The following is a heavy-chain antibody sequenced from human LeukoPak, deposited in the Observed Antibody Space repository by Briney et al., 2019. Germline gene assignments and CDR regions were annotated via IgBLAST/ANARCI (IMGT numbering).Heavy chain of an antibody. CDR2: IRYDGSNK. V-gene: IGHV3-30*02. D-gene: IGHD2-21*01. CDR3: AKDQTAYCGGDCYSGFDY. J-gene: IGHJ4*02. Sequence: PGGSLRLSCAAPGFTFSSYGMHWVRQAPGKGLEWVAFIRYDGSNKYYADSVKGRFTISRDNSKNTLYLQMNSLRAEDTAVYYCAKDQTAYCGGDCYSGFDYWGQGTLVTVSS. CDR1: GFTFSSYG.